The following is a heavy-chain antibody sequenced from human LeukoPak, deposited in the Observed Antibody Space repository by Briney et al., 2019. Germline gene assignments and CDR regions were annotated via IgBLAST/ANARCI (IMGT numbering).Heavy chain of an antibody. J-gene: IGHJ5*02. D-gene: IGHD1-7*01. CDR3: ARGSPLTGTTIWEEGFDP. V-gene: IGHV3-7*01. CDR1: GFTFSSYW. Sequence: GGSLRLSCAAPGFTFSSYWMSWVRQAPGKGLEWVANLKQDGSEKKYVDSVKGRFTISRDNGKNSLYLQMNSLRAEDTAVYYCARGSPLTGTTIWEEGFDPWGQGTLVTVSS. CDR2: LKQDGSEK.